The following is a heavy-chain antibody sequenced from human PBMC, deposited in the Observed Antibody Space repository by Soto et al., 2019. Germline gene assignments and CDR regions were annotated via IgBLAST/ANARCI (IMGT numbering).Heavy chain of an antibody. J-gene: IGHJ3*02. Sequence: EVQLVESGGGLVQPGESLRLSCVASGFTFSYYWMHWVRQGPGKGLVWVSRIHSDGSSTTYADSVKGRFTISRDNAKNTLYLQMNSLRAEDTAVYYCARGERGAFDIWGQGTVVTVSS. CDR3: ARGERGAFDI. V-gene: IGHV3-74*01. CDR2: IHSDGSST. D-gene: IGHD1-26*01. CDR1: GFTFSYYW.